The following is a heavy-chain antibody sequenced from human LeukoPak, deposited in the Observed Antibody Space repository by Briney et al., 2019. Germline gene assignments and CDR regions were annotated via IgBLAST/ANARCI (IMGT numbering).Heavy chain of an antibody. J-gene: IGHJ6*02. D-gene: IGHD3-22*01. CDR2: IYYSGST. Sequence: PSETLSLTCTVSGGSISSYYWSWIRQPPGKGLEWIGYIYYSGSTNYNPSLKSRVTISVDMSKNQFSLKLSSVTAADTAVYYCASREENYYDSSGYGYYYGMDVWGQGTTVTVSS. CDR3: ASREENYYDSSGYGYYYGMDV. V-gene: IGHV4-59*01. CDR1: GGSISSYY.